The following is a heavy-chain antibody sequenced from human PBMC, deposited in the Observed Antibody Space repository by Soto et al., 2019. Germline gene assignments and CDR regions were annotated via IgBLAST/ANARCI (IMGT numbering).Heavy chain of an antibody. D-gene: IGHD6-19*01. J-gene: IGHJ5*02. Sequence: GGSLRLSCAASGFPGGTSYIHRVRQAPGKGLEWVSAIQIGGKTYYADSVKGRFIISRDNSENTVYLQMSSLRAEDTAVYFCAKERWLAPWGQGTLVTVSS. CDR3: AKERWLAP. CDR1: GFPGGTSY. CDR2: IQIGGKT. V-gene: IGHV3-53*01.